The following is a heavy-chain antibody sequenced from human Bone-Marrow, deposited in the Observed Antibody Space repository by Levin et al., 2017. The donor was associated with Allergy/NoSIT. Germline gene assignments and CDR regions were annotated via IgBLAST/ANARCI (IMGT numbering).Heavy chain of an antibody. CDR1: GASISSPY. J-gene: IGHJ6*02. Sequence: RASETLSLTCSFSGASISSPYWSWIRQSPGRGLEWIGYVSDSGSTNYNPSLKSRVTISLDTSKTQFSLRLSSVTAADTAVYYCARGLNGMDVWGQGTTVTVSS. V-gene: IGHV4-59*11. CDR2: VSDSGST. CDR3: ARGLNGMDV. D-gene: IGHD3-16*01.